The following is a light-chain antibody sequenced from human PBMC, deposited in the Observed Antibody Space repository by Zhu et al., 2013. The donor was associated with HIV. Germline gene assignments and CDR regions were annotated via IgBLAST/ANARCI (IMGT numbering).Light chain of an antibody. V-gene: IGKV1-17*02. CDR1: QAIRND. Sequence: VQMSQSPSSLSAFVGDKVTITCRASQAIRNDLGWYQHKPGRAPKRLIYTASTFQSGVPSRFSASGSGTEFTLTITHLQPEDFATYYCLQHNTYPRTFGQGTKVETK. CDR2: TAS. J-gene: IGKJ1*01. CDR3: LQHNTYPRT.